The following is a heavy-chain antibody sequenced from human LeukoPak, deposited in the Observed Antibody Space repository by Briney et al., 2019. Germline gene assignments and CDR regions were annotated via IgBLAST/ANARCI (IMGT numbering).Heavy chain of an antibody. V-gene: IGHV3-15*01. CDR2: IKSKTDGGTT. D-gene: IGHD4-23*01. J-gene: IGHJ4*02. Sequence: GGSLRLSCAASGFTFSNAWMSWVRQAPGKGLEWVGRIKSKTDGGTTDYAAPVKGRFTISRDDSKNTLYLQMNSLKTEDTAVYYCTTFYGGTVGYDYWGQGTLVTVSS. CDR1: GFTFSNAW. CDR3: TTFYGGTVGYDY.